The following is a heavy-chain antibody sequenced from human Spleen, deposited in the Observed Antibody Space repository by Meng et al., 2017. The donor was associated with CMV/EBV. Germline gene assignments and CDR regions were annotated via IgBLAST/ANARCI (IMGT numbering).Heavy chain of an antibody. CDR3: AKGASARNPYYFDY. V-gene: IGHV3-23*01. CDR1: CTISSYA. D-gene: IGHD2-15*01. J-gene: IGHJ4*02. CDR2: ITGSSSNT. Sequence: CTISSYAITGVVRAPGEGVEWVSGITGSSSNTNYADSVKGRFTISRENSKNTMYLQMNSRRAEDTAVYYCAKGASARNPYYFDYWGQGALVTVSS.